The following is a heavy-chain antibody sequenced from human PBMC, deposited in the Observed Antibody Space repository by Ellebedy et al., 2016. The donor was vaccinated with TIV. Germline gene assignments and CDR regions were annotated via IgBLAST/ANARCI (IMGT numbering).Heavy chain of an antibody. V-gene: IGHV4-4*07. CDR2: IYTSGST. Sequence: SETLSLTXTVSGGSISSYYWSWIRQPAGKGLEWIGRIYTSGSTNYNPSLKSRVTISVDTSKNQFSLKLSSVTAADTAVYYCARVGGYSYGYPFDYWGQGTLVTVSS. CDR3: ARVGGYSYGYPFDY. CDR1: GGSISSYY. D-gene: IGHD5-18*01. J-gene: IGHJ4*02.